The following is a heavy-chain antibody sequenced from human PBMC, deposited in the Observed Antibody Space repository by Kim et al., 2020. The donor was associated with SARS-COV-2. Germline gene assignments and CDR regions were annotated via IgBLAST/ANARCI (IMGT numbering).Heavy chain of an antibody. D-gene: IGHD3-16*01. CDR3: ASLSTGYGWDKFDY. J-gene: IGHJ4*02. Sequence: GGSLRLSCVASGFTFSSYWMHWVRQAPGKGLVWVSRVTRDGSSTSYADSVKGRFTISRDNARNTLYLQMNSLRAEDTAVYYCASLSTGYGWDKFDYWSQGTLVTVSP. CDR2: VTRDGSST. V-gene: IGHV3-74*01. CDR1: GFTFSSYW.